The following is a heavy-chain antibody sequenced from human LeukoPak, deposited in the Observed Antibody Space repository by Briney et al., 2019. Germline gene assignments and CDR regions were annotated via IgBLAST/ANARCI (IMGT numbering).Heavy chain of an antibody. D-gene: IGHD1-26*01. J-gene: IGHJ4*02. CDR1: GFTFSNYG. Sequence: GGSLRLSCAASGFTFSNYGMHWVRQAPGKGLEWLSYISSGSSDTNYADSVKGRFTISRDNAKKSLYLQMNSLRAEDTAVYYCVRTAGRDGGIWGQGTLVTVSS. CDR3: VRTAGRDGGI. V-gene: IGHV3-21*05. CDR2: ISSGSSDT.